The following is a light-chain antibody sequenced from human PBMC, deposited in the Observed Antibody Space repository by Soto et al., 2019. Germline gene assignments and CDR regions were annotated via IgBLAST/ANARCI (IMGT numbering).Light chain of an antibody. CDR2: EVS. Sequence: QSALTQPASVSGSPGQSITISCTGTSSDVGGYNYVSWYQQHPGKAPKLIIYEVSNRPTGVSNRFSGSKSGHTASLTISGLQSEDEADYFCTSYAGSSNVFGTGTKLTVL. CDR3: TSYAGSSNV. V-gene: IGLV2-14*01. CDR1: SSDVGGYNY. J-gene: IGLJ1*01.